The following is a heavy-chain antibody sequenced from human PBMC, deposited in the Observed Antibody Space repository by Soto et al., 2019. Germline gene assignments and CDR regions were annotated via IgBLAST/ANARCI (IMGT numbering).Heavy chain of an antibody. CDR3: ATGYFRRFDS. J-gene: IGHJ4*02. CDR2: VNHRGST. CDR1: GGSFSSYY. Sequence: PSETLSLTCAVYGGSFSSYYWSWIRQAPGKGLEWIGEVNHRGSTNYNPSLKSRVTISVDTSKNQFSLNLTSVTAADTAVYYCATGYFRRFDSWGQGTLVTVSS. V-gene: IGHV4-34*01. D-gene: IGHD3-22*01.